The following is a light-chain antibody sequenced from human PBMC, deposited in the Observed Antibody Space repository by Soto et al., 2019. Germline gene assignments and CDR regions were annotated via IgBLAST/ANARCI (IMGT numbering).Light chain of an antibody. CDR2: AAS. Sequence: DIQMTQSPSSLSASVGGRVTSTCRASQSISSYLNWYLQIPGKAPKLLIYAASSLQSGVPSRFSGSVSGTDFTLTIRSLQPEDFATYYCQQSYSTPLTFGGGTKVEIK. V-gene: IGKV1-39*01. CDR1: QSISSY. J-gene: IGKJ4*01. CDR3: QQSYSTPLT.